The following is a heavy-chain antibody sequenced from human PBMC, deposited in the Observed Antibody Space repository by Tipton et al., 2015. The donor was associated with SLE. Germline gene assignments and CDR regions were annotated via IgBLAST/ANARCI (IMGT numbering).Heavy chain of an antibody. CDR2: INAYNGNT. J-gene: IGHJ6*02. CDR3: ASRVVTEYYYGMDV. V-gene: IGHV1-18*01. Sequence: QVQLVQSGAEVKKPGASVKVSCKTSGYTFTSYGISWVRQAPGQGLEWMGWINAYNGNTKYAQKLQGRVTMTTDTSTTTAYMELRSLRSDDTAVYYCASRVVTEYYYGMDVWGQGTTVTVSS. CDR1: GYTFTSYG. D-gene: IGHD2-21*02.